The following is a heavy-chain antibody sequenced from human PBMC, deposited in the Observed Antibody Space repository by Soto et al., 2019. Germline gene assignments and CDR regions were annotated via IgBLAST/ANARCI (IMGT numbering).Heavy chain of an antibody. Sequence: EVQLVESGGALVQPGGSLRLSCAASGFTVSNNYMSWVRQAPGKGLEWVSLIYSGGTTSYADSVKGRFTISRDSSKNTLNLQMTSLRAEDTAVYYCVRNSGSKLGPRTAGEGHWGQGTLVTVSS. CDR1: GFTVSNNY. CDR2: IYSGGTT. CDR3: VRNSGSKLGPRTAGEGH. D-gene: IGHD7-27*01. V-gene: IGHV3-66*01. J-gene: IGHJ4*02.